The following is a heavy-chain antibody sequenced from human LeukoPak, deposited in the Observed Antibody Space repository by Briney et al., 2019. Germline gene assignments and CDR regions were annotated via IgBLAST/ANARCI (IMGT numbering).Heavy chain of an antibody. J-gene: IGHJ5*02. V-gene: IGHV4-34*01. CDR1: GGSFSGYY. CDR3: ARDRRLLWFYWFDP. D-gene: IGHD3-10*01. CDR2: INHSGST. Sequence: SETLSLTCAVYGGSFSGYYWSWIRQPPGKGLEWIGEINHSGSTNYNPSLKSRVTISVDTSKNQFSLKLNSVTAADTAVYYCARDRRLLWFYWFDPWGQGALVTVSS.